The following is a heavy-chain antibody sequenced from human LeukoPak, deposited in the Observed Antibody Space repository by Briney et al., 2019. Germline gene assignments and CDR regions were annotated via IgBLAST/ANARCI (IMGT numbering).Heavy chain of an antibody. CDR1: GGSISSGSYY. CDR3: ARDIRYFDWFLGFDP. CDR2: IYTSGST. J-gene: IGHJ5*02. Sequence: SETLSLTCTVSGGSISSGSYYWSWIRQPAGKGLEWIGRIYTSGSTNYNPSLKGRVTISVDTSKNQFSLKLSSVTAADTAVYYCARDIRYFDWFLGFDPWGQGTLVTVSS. D-gene: IGHD3-9*01. V-gene: IGHV4-61*02.